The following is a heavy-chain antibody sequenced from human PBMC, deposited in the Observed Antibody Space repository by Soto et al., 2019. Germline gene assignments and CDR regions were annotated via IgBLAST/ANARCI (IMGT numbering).Heavy chain of an antibody. CDR1: GYTFTSYD. D-gene: IGHD6-19*01. CDR2: MNPNSGNT. Sequence: ASVKVSCKASGYTFTSYDINWVRQATGQGLEWMGWMNPNSGNTGYAQKFQGRVTMTRNTSISTAYMELSSLRSEDTAVYYCARGPDYSSGWYGFRMWGQGTLGPISS. CDR3: ARGPDYSSGWYGFRM. J-gene: IGHJ4*02. V-gene: IGHV1-8*01.